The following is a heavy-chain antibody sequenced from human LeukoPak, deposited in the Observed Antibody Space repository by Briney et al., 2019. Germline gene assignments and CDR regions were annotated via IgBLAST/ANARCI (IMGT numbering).Heavy chain of an antibody. CDR3: ATMRAYSSSPGKGRNAWYFDY. V-gene: IGHV4-59*08. D-gene: IGHD6-13*01. J-gene: IGHJ4*02. CDR2: IYYSGST. Sequence: SETLSLTCTVSGGSMSSYYWSWIRQPPGKGLEWIGYIYYSGSTKYNPSLKSRVTISVDTSKNQFSLKLSSVTAADTAVYYCATMRAYSSSPGKGRNAWYFDYWGQGTLVTVSS. CDR1: GGSMSSYY.